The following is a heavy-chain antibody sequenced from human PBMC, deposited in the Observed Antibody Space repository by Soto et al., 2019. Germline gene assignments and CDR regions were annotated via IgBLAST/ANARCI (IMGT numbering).Heavy chain of an antibody. D-gene: IGHD6-19*01. CDR2: INHSGST. Sequence: SETLSLTCAVYGGSFSGYYWSWIRQPPGKGLEWIGEINHSGSTNYNPSLKSRVTISVDTSKNQFSLKLSSVTAAATAVSYCARAPSIPVCSFGYWGQVTQITVSS. J-gene: IGHJ4*02. CDR3: ARAPSIPVCSFGY. V-gene: IGHV4-34*01. CDR1: GGSFSGYY.